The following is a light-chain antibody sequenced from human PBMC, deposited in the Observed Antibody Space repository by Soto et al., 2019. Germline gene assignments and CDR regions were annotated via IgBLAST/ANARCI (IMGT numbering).Light chain of an antibody. V-gene: IGKV3-11*01. CDR3: QQRSNWPPST. CDR1: QSISSY. Sequence: EIVLTQSPATLSLSPGEGATLSCRASQSISSYLAWYQQKPGQAPRLLIYDASNRATGIPARFSGSGSGTDFTLTISRLEPEDFAVYYCQQRSNWPPSTFGQGTRLEIK. CDR2: DAS. J-gene: IGKJ5*01.